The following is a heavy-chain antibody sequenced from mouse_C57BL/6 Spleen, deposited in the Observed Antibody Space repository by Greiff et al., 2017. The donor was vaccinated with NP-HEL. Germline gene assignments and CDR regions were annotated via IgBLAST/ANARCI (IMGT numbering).Heavy chain of an antibody. J-gene: IGHJ2*01. CDR2: IDTEDGDT. CDR1: GFNIKDYY. V-gene: IGHV14-1*01. D-gene: IGHD1-1*01. Sequence: VQLQQSGAELVRPGASVKLSCTASGFNIKDYYMHWVKQRPEQGLEWMGRIDTEDGDTEYASKLQGKATMTAATSSNTAYLQISSLTSENTAFYYCTAYYCSQVSFDYWGQGTTLTVSS. CDR3: TAYYCSQVSFDY.